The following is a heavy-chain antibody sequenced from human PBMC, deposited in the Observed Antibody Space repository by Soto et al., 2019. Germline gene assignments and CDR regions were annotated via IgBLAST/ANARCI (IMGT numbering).Heavy chain of an antibody. J-gene: IGHJ6*02. Sequence: QVQLVESGGGVVQPGRSLRLSCAASGFTFSRFGMHWVRQAPGKGLEWVAVISYDGSNRFYADSVKGRFTISRDNSQNTLYLQMNSLRPEDTAVYYCAKDLYGSETYTYYCGMDVWGHGTTVTVSS. CDR2: ISYDGSNR. CDR1: GFTFSRFG. V-gene: IGHV3-30*18. CDR3: AKDLYGSETYTYYCGMDV. D-gene: IGHD3-10*01.